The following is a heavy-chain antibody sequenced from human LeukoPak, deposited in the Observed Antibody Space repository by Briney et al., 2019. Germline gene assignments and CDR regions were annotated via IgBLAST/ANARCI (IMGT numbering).Heavy chain of an antibody. CDR1: GYSFTSYC. J-gene: IGHJ4*02. Sequence: GGSLKIFCKGAGYSFTSYCIGWVRQMPGKGLEWLVIIYPGDSDTIYSPSFQGQVTISDDKSIRTAYQQWSRLKASATAMYYCARHSSLKKSASSSGWYYWGQGTLVTASS. CDR2: IYPGDSDT. V-gene: IGHV5-51*01. CDR3: ARHSSLKKSASSSGWYY. D-gene: IGHD6-19*01.